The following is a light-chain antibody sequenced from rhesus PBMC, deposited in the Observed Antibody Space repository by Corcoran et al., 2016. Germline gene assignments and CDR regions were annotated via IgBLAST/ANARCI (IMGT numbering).Light chain of an antibody. V-gene: IGKV1-69*01. CDR3: QQHDNSRT. CDR2: RES. CDR1: QGISNW. J-gene: IGKJ1*01. Sequence: DIQMTQSPSSLSASVGDRVTITCRASQGISNWLAWYQQKPGKAPKLRIYRESNLETGVPSRLSGSGSGTDFTLTISSLQPEDIATYYCQQHDNSRTFGQGTKVEIK.